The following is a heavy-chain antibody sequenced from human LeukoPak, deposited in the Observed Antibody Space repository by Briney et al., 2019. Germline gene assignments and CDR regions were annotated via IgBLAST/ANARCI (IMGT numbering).Heavy chain of an antibody. J-gene: IGHJ4*02. CDR3: ATDPHLVRGVSH. CDR1: GGSISLSYYY. V-gene: IGHV4-39*07. D-gene: IGHD3-10*01. Sequence: PSETLSLTCSVSGGSISLSYYYWGWIRQPPGKGLEWIGSIYYSGSTYYNPSLKSRVTISVDTSKNQFSLKLSSVTAADTAVYYCATDPHLVRGVSHWGQGTLVTVSS. CDR2: IYYSGST.